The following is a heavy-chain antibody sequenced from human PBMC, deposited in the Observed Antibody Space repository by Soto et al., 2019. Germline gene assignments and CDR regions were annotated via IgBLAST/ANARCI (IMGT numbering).Heavy chain of an antibody. V-gene: IGHV6-1*01. D-gene: IGHD1-26*01. Sequence: SQTLSLTCAITGDSVSSCSDGWRWVRQSPSRGLEWLGRTYYRSKWYYEYAVSVRGRITINPDTSKNQYSQQLNSVTPEDTAVYFCARGEQYSGRIFDYWGQGTLVTVSS. CDR1: GDSVSSCSDG. CDR2: TYYRSKWYY. CDR3: ARGEQYSGRIFDY. J-gene: IGHJ4*01.